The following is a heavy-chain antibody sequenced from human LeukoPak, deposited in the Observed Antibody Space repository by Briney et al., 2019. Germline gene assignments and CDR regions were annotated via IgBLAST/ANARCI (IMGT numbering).Heavy chain of an antibody. CDR3: ARYSSGFLDS. D-gene: IGHD6-19*01. J-gene: IGHJ4*02. CDR1: GFTFSNFG. V-gene: IGHV3-33*08. CDR2: IWSDGNNK. Sequence: PGGSLRLSCAASGFTFSNFGMHWVRQAPGKGLEWVAVIWSDGNNKYYADSVEGRLTISSDNSKNTLYLQMNSLRTEDTAVYYCARYSSGFLDSWGQGTLVTVSS.